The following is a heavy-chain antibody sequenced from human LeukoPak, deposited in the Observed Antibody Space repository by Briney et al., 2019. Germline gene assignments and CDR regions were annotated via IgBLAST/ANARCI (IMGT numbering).Heavy chain of an antibody. Sequence: PSETLSLTCTVSGGSISSGDYYWSWIRQPPGKGLEWIGYIYYSGSTYYNPSPKSRVTISVDTSKNQFSLKLSSVTAADTAVYYCARGGGRAYSGSYYGEDYFDYWGQGTLVTVSS. J-gene: IGHJ4*02. CDR3: ARGGGRAYSGSYYGEDYFDY. D-gene: IGHD1-26*01. V-gene: IGHV4-30-4*08. CDR2: IYYSGST. CDR1: GGSISSGDYY.